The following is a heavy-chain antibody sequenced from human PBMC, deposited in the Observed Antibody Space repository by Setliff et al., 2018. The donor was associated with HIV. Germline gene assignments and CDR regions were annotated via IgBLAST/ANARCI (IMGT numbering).Heavy chain of an antibody. CDR1: GGAFSSYA. CDR2: IIPIFGTA. V-gene: IGHV1-69*13. Sequence: SVKVSCKASGGAFSSYAISWVRQAPGQGLEWMGGIIPIFGTANYAQKFQGRVTITADESTSTAYMELSSLRSDDTAVYYCARGDYDYVWGSYRPLALDYWGQGTLVTVSS. J-gene: IGHJ4*02. D-gene: IGHD3-16*02. CDR3: ARGDYDYVWGSYRPLALDY.